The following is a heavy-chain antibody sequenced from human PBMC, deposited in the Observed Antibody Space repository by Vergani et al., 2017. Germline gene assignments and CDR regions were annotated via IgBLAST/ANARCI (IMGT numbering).Heavy chain of an antibody. D-gene: IGHD3-22*01. V-gene: IGHV3-33*01. J-gene: IGHJ6*03. Sequence: QVQLVESGGGVVQPGRSLRLSCAASGFTFSSYGMHWVRQAPGKGLEWVAVIWYDGSNKYYADSVKGRFTISRDNSENTLYLQMNSLRAEDTAVYYCARWGIYYDSSGGYYYYYMDVWGKGTTVTVSS. CDR1: GFTFSSYG. CDR3: ARWGIYYDSSGGYYYYYMDV. CDR2: IWYDGSNK.